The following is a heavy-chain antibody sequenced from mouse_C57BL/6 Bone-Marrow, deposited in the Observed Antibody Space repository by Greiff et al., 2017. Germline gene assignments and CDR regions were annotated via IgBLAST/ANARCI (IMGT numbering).Heavy chain of an antibody. J-gene: IGHJ1*03. CDR2: IYPGNGDT. Sequence: LQQSGAELVRPGASVKLSCKATGSTFTSYNMHWVKQTPRQGLEWIGAIYPGNGDTSYNQKFKGKSTLTLDKSSSTAYMQLSSLTSEVSAVYFCARDSPRYFDFWGTGTTVTVSS. V-gene: IGHV1-12*01. D-gene: IGHD2-12*01. CDR3: ARDSPRYFDF. CDR1: GSTFTSYN.